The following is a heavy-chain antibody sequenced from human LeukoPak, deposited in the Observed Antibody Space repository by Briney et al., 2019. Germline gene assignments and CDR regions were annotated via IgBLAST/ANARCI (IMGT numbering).Heavy chain of an antibody. CDR1: GYSINNYW. V-gene: IGHV5-51*01. CDR2: IYPADSDI. D-gene: IGHD6-6*01. CDR3: ARHYIAARPDYYYGMDV. Sequence: GESLKISCKGSGYSINNYWIGWVRQMPGKGLEWMGIIYPADSDIRYSPSFQGQVTISADKSISTAYLQWSSLKASDTAMYYCARHYIAARPDYYYGMDVWGQGTTVTVSS. J-gene: IGHJ6*02.